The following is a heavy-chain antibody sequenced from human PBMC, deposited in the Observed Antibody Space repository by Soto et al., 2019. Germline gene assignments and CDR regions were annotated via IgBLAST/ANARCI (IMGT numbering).Heavy chain of an antibody. CDR2: INPSGGST. Sequence: ASVKVFCKASGYTFTSYYMHWVRQAPGQVLERMGIINPSGGSTSYAQKFQGRVTMTRDTSTSTVYMELSSLRSEDTAVYYCARLRLQSTNWFDPWGQGTLVTVSS. J-gene: IGHJ5*02. D-gene: IGHD2-15*01. V-gene: IGHV1-46*01. CDR3: ARLRLQSTNWFDP. CDR1: GYTFTSYY.